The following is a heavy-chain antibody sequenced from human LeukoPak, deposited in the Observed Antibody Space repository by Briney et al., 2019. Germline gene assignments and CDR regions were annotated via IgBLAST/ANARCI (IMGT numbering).Heavy chain of an antibody. CDR2: INYGGNT. J-gene: IGHJ4*02. D-gene: IGHD3-16*01. CDR3: ARLVLSYGNAFDH. V-gene: IGHV4-39*02. CDR1: SGSIRGSDYY. Sequence: SETLSLTCTVSSGSIRGSDYYWCWIRQPPAKGLEWIGSINYGGNTYYDSSLKSRVTISVDTSKNHFSLRLSSVTAADTAVYYCARLVLSYGNAFDHWGQGTLVTVSS.